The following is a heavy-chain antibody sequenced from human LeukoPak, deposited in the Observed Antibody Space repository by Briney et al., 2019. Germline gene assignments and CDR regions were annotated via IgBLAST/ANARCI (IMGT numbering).Heavy chain of an antibody. CDR1: GFTFSSYA. V-gene: IGHV3-30*04. J-gene: IGHJ4*02. CDR2: ISYDGSNK. Sequence: PGRSLRLSCAASGFTFSSYAMRWVRQAPGKGLEWVAVISYDGSNKYYADSVKGRFTISRDNSKNTLYLQMNSLRAEDTAVYYCARDGIGELLGPYDYWGQGTLVTVSS. D-gene: IGHD3-10*01. CDR3: ARDGIGELLGPYDY.